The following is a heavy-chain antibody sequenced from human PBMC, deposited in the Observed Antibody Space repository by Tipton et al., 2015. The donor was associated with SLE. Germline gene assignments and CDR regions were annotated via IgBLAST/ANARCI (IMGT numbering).Heavy chain of an antibody. CDR3: ARDWGGSSTSCYTGWFDS. Sequence: TLSLTCTVSGGSISSGGYYWSWIRQHPGKGLEWIGYIYYSGSTYYNPSLKSRVTISVDTSKNQFSLKLSSVTAADTAVYYCARDWGGSSTSCYTGWFDSWGQGTLVTVSS. D-gene: IGHD2-2*02. V-gene: IGHV4-31*03. CDR1: GGSISSGGYY. J-gene: IGHJ5*01. CDR2: IYYSGST.